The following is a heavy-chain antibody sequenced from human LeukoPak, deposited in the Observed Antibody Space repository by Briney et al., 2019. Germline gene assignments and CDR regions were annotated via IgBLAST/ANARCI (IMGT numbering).Heavy chain of an antibody. D-gene: IGHD3-3*01. CDR2: IYTSGST. Sequence: SETLSLTCTVSGGSISSYYWSWIRQPAGKGLEWIGRIYTSGSTNYNPSLKSRVTMSVDTSKNQFSLKLSSVTAADTAVYYCARLGPTIFGVVRDANAFDIWGQGTMVTVSS. J-gene: IGHJ3*02. CDR3: ARLGPTIFGVVRDANAFDI. V-gene: IGHV4-4*07. CDR1: GGSISSYY.